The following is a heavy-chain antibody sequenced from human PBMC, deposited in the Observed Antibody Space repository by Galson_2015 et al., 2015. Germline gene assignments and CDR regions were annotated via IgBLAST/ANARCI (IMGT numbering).Heavy chain of an antibody. CDR2: ISSSGSTI. CDR3: ARDKRVVAGPKWQNWFDP. Sequence: SLRLSCAASGFTFSSYDMNWVRQAPGKGLEWVSYISSSGSTIYYADSVKGRFTISRDNAKNSLYLQMNSLRAEDTAVYYCARDKRVVAGPKWQNWFDPWGQGTLVTVSS. J-gene: IGHJ5*02. D-gene: IGHD6-19*01. CDR1: GFTFSSYD. V-gene: IGHV3-48*03.